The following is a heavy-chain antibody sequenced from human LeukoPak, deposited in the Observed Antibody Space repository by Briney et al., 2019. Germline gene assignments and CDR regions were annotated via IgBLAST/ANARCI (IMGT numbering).Heavy chain of an antibody. CDR3: ARSDYGGNSPFDY. Sequence: ASVKVSCKASGYTFTGYYMHWVRQAPGQGLEWMGWINPNSGGTNYAQKFQGRVTMTRDTSISTAYMELSRLRSDDTAVYYCARSDYGGNSPFDYWGQGTLVTVSS. D-gene: IGHD4-23*01. V-gene: IGHV1-2*02. J-gene: IGHJ4*02. CDR2: INPNSGGT. CDR1: GYTFTGYY.